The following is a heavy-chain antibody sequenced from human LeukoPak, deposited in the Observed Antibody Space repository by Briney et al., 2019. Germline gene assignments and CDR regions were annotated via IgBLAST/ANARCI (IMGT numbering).Heavy chain of an antibody. CDR3: AKSGGYDPDAFDI. CDR1: GFTFSSYA. V-gene: IGHV3-23*01. D-gene: IGHD5-12*01. Sequence: GGSLRLSCAASGFTFSSYAMSGARRAPGKGLEWVSAISGSGGSTYYADSVKGRFTISRDNSKNTLYLQMNSLRAEDTAVYYCAKSGGYDPDAFDIWGQGTMVTVSS. J-gene: IGHJ3*02. CDR2: ISGSGGST.